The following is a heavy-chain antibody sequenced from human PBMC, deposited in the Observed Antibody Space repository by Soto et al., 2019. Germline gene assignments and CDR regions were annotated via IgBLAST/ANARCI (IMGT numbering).Heavy chain of an antibody. CDR2: MNPNSGNT. Sequence: ASVKVSCKASGYTFTSYDINWVRQATGQGLEWMGWMNPNSGNTGYAQKFQGRVTMTRDTSTSTVYMELSSLRSEDTAVYYCASLFGYYDSSGYSLGSQYYFDYWGQGTLVTVSS. D-gene: IGHD3-22*01. CDR1: GYTFTSYD. V-gene: IGHV1-8*01. J-gene: IGHJ4*02. CDR3: ASLFGYYDSSGYSLGSQYYFDY.